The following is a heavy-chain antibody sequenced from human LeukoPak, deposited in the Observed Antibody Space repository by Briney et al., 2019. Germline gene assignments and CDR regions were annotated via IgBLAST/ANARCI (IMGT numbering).Heavy chain of an antibody. V-gene: IGHV3-23*01. D-gene: IGHD1-26*01. CDR2: ISGSGHNT. CDR3: AKAGSIRFDY. CDR1: GFTFSNYG. J-gene: IGHJ4*02. Sequence: GGSLRLSCAASGFTFSNYGMNWVRQAPGKGLEWVSAISGSGHNTYYADSVKGRFTISRDNSKNTLYLQMNSLRAEDTAVYYCAKAGSIRFDYWGQGTLVTVSS.